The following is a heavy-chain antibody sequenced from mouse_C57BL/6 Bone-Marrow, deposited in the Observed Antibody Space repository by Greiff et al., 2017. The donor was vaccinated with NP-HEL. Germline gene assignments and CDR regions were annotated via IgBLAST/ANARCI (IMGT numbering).Heavy chain of an antibody. CDR2: IDPSDSYT. CDR1: GYTFTSYW. J-gene: IGHJ3*01. Sequence: VQLQQSGAELVKPGASVKLSCKASGYTFTSYWMQWVKQRPGQGLEWIGEIDPSDSYTNYNQKFKGKATLTVDTSSSTAYMQLSSLTSEDSAVYYCARNGWLAYWGQGTLVTVSA. V-gene: IGHV1-50*01. CDR3: ARNGWLAY.